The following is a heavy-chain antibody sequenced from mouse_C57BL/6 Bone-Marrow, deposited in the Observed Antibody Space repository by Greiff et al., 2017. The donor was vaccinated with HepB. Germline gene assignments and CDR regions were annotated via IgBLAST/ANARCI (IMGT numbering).Heavy chain of an antibody. V-gene: IGHV14-2*01. CDR3: ARGNYYYFDY. CDR2: IDPDDGET. J-gene: IGHJ2*01. D-gene: IGHD2-1*01. CDR1: GFNFKDYY. Sequence: EVKLMESGAELVKPGASVKLSCTASGFNFKDYYMHWVKQRTEQGLEWIGRIDPDDGETKYAPKFQGKATLTADTSSNTAYLQLSSLTSEDTAVYYCARGNYYYFDYWGQGTTLTVSS.